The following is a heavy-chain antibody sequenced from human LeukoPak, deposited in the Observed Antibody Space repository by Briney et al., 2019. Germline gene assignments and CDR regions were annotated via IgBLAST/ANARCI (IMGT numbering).Heavy chain of an antibody. Sequence: PGGSLRLSCAASGFTFSSYWMHWVRQAPGKGLVWVSRINTDGSSTSYADSVKGRFTISRDNAKNTLYLQMNSLRAEDTAVYYCASAKHYSSSWYGAFDIWGQGTMVTVSS. CDR3: ASAKHYSSSWYGAFDI. V-gene: IGHV3-74*01. CDR1: GFTFSSYW. J-gene: IGHJ3*02. D-gene: IGHD6-13*01. CDR2: INTDGSST.